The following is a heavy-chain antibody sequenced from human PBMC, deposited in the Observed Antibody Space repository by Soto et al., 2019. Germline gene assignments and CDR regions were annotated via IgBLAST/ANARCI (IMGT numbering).Heavy chain of an antibody. CDR1: GGSFSGYY. CDR3: ARDHKWVTMIVDPHKPRPNYYYGMDV. V-gene: IGHV4-34*01. CDR2: INHSGST. Sequence: SETLSLTCAVYGGSFSGYYWSWIRQPPGKGLEWIGEINHSGSTNYNPSLKSRVPISVDTSKNQFSLKLSSVTAADTAVYYCARDHKWVTMIVDPHKPRPNYYYGMDVWGQGTTVTVSS. D-gene: IGHD3-22*01. J-gene: IGHJ6*02.